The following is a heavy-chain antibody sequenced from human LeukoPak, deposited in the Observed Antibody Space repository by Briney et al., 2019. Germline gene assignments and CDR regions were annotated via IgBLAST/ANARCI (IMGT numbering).Heavy chain of an antibody. CDR1: GFTFSSYA. D-gene: IGHD6-19*01. J-gene: IGHJ4*02. CDR2: ISGSGGST. Sequence: GGSLRLSCAASGFTFSSYAMSWVRQAPGKGLEWVSAISGSGGSTYYADSVKGRFTISRDNAKNSLYLQMNSLRAEDTAVYYCARRGPEASSQWLVLGAVDYWGQGTLVTVSS. CDR3: ARRGPEASSQWLVLGAVDY. V-gene: IGHV3-23*01.